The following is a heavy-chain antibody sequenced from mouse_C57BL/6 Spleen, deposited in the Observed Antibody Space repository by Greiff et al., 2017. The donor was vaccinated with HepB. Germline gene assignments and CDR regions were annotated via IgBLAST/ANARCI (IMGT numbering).Heavy chain of an antibody. V-gene: IGHV5-6*01. CDR2: ISSGGSYT. J-gene: IGHJ2*01. CDR1: GFTFSSYG. Sequence: VTLVESGGDLVKPGGSLQLSCAASGFTFSSYGMSWVRQTPDKRLEWVATISSGGSYTDYPDSVKGRFTISRDNAKNTLYLQMSSLKSEDTAMYYGARHLHGDYVDDWGQGTTLTGSS. D-gene: IGHD6-1*01. CDR3: ARHLHGDYVDD.